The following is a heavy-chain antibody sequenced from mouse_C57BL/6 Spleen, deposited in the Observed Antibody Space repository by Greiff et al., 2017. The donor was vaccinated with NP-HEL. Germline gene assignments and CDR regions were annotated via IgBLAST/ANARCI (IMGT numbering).Heavy chain of an antibody. CDR2: ISSGSSTI. Sequence: EVKLMESGGGLVKPGGSLKLSCAASGFTFSDYGMHWVRQAPEKGLEWVAYISSGSSTIYYADTVKGRFTISRDNAKNTLFLQMTSLRSEDTAMYYCARGSNSYYAMDYWGQGTSVTVSS. V-gene: IGHV5-17*01. J-gene: IGHJ4*01. CDR3: ARGSNSYYAMDY. CDR1: GFTFSDYG. D-gene: IGHD2-5*01.